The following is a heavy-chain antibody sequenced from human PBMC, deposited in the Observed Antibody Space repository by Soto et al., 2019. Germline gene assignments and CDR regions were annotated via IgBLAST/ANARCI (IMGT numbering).Heavy chain of an antibody. CDR1: GYTFTSYA. V-gene: IGHV1-3*01. Sequence: GPSVKVSCKASGYTFTSYAMHWVRQAPGQRLEWMGWINAGNGNTKYSQKFQGRVTITRDTSASTAYMELSSLRSEDTAVYYCARVGTAAAFDYWGQGTLVTVSS. J-gene: IGHJ4*02. CDR3: ARVGTAAAFDY. CDR2: INAGNGNT. D-gene: IGHD6-13*01.